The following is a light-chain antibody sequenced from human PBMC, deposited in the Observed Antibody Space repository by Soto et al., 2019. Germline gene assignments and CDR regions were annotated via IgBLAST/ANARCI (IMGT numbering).Light chain of an antibody. CDR1: SSDVGGYNY. CDR3: SSYAGSNNYV. CDR2: EVS. J-gene: IGLJ1*01. Sequence: QSALTQPPSASGSPGQSVTISCTGTSSDVGGYNYVSWYQQHPGKAPKLMIYEVSKRPSGVPDRLFGSKSGNTASLTVSGLQAEDEADYYCSSYAGSNNYVFGTGTKVTVL. V-gene: IGLV2-8*01.